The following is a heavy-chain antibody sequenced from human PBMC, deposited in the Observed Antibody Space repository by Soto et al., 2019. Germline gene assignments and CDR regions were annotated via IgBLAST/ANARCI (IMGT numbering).Heavy chain of an antibody. D-gene: IGHD2-15*01. CDR2: IYPGDFRT. CDR3: AKQVRSDGPGDS. CDR1: GDSFTTDW. Sequence: PGESLKISCKGSGDSFTTDWIGWVRQMPGKGLEWMGVIYPGDFRTRYSPPFQGQVTISADKSISTAYLQWSSLRASDTGIYYCAKQVRSDGPGDSWGQGTLVTVSS. V-gene: IGHV5-51*01. J-gene: IGHJ5*01.